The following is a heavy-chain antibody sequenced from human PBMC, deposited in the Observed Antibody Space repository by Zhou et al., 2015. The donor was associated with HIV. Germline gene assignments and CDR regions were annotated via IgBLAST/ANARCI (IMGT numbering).Heavy chain of an antibody. D-gene: IGHD5-12*01. Sequence: QVQLVQSGAEVKKSGSSVKVSCKASGGSFKSYGISWVRQAPGQGLEWMGAIIPLFGAANYSQSFQGRLTITADESTSTAYMELRSLRSDDTAVYYCARDRLGGSGYDWSYWGQGTLVTVSS. CDR3: ARDRLGGSGYDWSY. CDR2: IIPLFGAA. CDR1: GGSFKSYG. J-gene: IGHJ4*02. V-gene: IGHV1-69*01.